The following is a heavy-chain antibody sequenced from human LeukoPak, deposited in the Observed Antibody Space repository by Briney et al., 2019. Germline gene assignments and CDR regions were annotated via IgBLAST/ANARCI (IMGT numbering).Heavy chain of an antibody. CDR2: IIPILGIA. D-gene: IGHD5-24*01. Sequence: ASVKVSCKASGGTFSSYAISWVRQAPGQGLEWMGRIIPILGIANYAQKFQGRVTITANKSTSTAYMELSSLRSKDTAVYYCARRRDYRDGYSVDAGDGVFDYWGQGTLVTVSS. CDR3: ARRRDYRDGYSVDAGDGVFDY. V-gene: IGHV1-69*04. J-gene: IGHJ4*02. CDR1: GGTFSSYA.